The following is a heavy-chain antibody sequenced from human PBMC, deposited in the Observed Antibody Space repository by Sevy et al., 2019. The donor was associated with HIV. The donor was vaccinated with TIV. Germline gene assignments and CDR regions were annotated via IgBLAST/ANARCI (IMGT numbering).Heavy chain of an antibody. CDR2: IYYSGST. D-gene: IGHD2-2*02. J-gene: IGHJ4*02. CDR1: GGSISSSGYY. Sequence: SETLSLTCTVSGGSISSSGYYWGWIRQPPGKGLEWIGSIYYSGSTYYNPSLKSRVTISVDTSKNQFSLKLSSVTAADTAVYYCARHGEVRCSSTSCYTSGIAAAGTIDYWGQGTLVTVSS. V-gene: IGHV4-39*01. CDR3: ARHGEVRCSSTSCYTSGIAAAGTIDY.